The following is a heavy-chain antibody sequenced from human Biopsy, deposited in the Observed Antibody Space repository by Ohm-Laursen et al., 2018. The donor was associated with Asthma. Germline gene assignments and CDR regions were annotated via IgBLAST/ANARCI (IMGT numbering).Heavy chain of an antibody. Sequence: SLRLSCAAFGFTFGDYWMSWVRQVPGKGLEWVANIKHDGSEKNHVDSLKGRFTISRDNAKNSLYLQMNSLRGADTALYYCVKDIRLQLWGFDSWGQGTLVTVSS. D-gene: IGHD6-13*01. CDR2: IKHDGSEK. CDR1: GFTFGDYW. CDR3: VKDIRLQLWGFDS. J-gene: IGHJ4*02. V-gene: IGHV3-7*03.